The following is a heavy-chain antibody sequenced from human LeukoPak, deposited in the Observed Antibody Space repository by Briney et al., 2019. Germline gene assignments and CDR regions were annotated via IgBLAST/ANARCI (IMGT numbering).Heavy chain of an antibody. D-gene: IGHD4-17*01. CDR2: IIPIFGTA. Sequence: SVKVSCKASGGTFSSYAISWVRQAPGQGLEWMGRIIPIFGTANYAQKFQGRVTITTDASTSTAYMELSSLRSEDTAVYYCAREGTTVTTPDYWGQGTLVTVSS. J-gene: IGHJ4*02. CDR3: AREGTTVTTPDY. CDR1: GGTFSSYA. V-gene: IGHV1-69*05.